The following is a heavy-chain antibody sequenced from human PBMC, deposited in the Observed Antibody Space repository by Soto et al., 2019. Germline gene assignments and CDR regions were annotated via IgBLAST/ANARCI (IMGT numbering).Heavy chain of an antibody. CDR3: AREKGFWSGSLRYFDY. CDR1: GGSISSGDYY. Sequence: PTETLSRPCTVSGGSISSGDYYWRWLRQPPGKGLEWIGYIYYSGSTYYNPSLKSRVTISVDTSKNQFSLKLSSVTAADTAVYYCAREKGFWSGSLRYFDYWGQGTLVNVS. V-gene: IGHV4-30-4*01. CDR2: IYYSGST. J-gene: IGHJ4*02. D-gene: IGHD3-3*01.